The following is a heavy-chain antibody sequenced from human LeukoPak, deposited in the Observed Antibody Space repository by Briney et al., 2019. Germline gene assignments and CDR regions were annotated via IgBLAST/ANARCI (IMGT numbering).Heavy chain of an antibody. CDR3: ASEGTTFSSFDY. CDR1: GGSISSGSYY. CDR2: IYTSGST. J-gene: IGHJ4*02. V-gene: IGHV4-61*02. Sequence: SETLSLTCTVSGGSISSGSYYWSWIRQPAGKGLEWIGRIYTSGSTNYNPSLKSRVTISVDTSKNQFSLKLNSVIATDTAVYYCASEGTTFSSFDYWGQGTLVTVSS. D-gene: IGHD1-1*01.